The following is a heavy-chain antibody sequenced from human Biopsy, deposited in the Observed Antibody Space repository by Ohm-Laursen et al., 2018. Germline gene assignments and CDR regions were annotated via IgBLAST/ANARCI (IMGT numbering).Heavy chain of an antibody. V-gene: IGHV3-53*01. Sequence: GSLRLSCAASGFTVSNKYMSWVRQAPGKGLEWVSVIYTGGTTHYADSVRGRFTISRDNSKNTLYLQMNNLRAEDTAVYYCARHHCTNGVCLGVYFDYWGQGTLVTVSS. D-gene: IGHD2-8*01. CDR2: IYTGGTT. CDR1: GFTVSNKY. J-gene: IGHJ4*02. CDR3: ARHHCTNGVCLGVYFDY.